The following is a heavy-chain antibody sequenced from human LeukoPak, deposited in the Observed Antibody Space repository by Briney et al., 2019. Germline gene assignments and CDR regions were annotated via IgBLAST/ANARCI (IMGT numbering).Heavy chain of an antibody. CDR1: GGTFSSYA. J-gene: IGHJ6*02. D-gene: IGHD6-13*01. CDR2: IIPIFGTA. CDR3: ARCVAAAGTRGHYYYYGMDV. V-gene: IGHV1-69*01. Sequence: EASVKVSCKASGGTFSSYAISWVRQAPGQGLEWMGGIIPIFGTANYAQKFQGRVTITADESTSTAYMELSSLRSEDTAVYYCARCVAAAGTRGHYYYYGMDVWGQGTTVTVSS.